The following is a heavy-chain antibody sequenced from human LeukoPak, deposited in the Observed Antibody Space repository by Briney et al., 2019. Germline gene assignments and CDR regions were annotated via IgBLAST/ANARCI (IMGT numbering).Heavy chain of an antibody. CDR2: IYYGGST. CDR1: GGSISSSSYY. V-gene: IGHV4-39*01. D-gene: IGHD6-13*01. CDR3: ARQDYSSSWSPPEYFDL. Sequence: KPSETLSLTCTVSGGSISSSSYYWGWIRQPPGKGLEWIGSIYYGGSTYYNPSLKSRVTISVDTSKNQFSLKLNSVTAADTATYYCARQDYSSSWSPPEYFDLWGRGTLVTVSS. J-gene: IGHJ2*01.